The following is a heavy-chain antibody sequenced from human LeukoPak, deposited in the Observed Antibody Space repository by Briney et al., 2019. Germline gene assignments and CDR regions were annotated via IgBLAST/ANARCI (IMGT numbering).Heavy chain of an antibody. D-gene: IGHD6-19*01. V-gene: IGHV1-2*02. CDR1: GYTFTGYY. J-gene: IGHJ4*02. Sequence: ASVKVSCKASGYTFTGYYMHWVRQAPGQGLEWMGWINPNSGGTNYAQKFQGRVTMTEDTSTDTAYMELSSLRSEDTAVYYCATGSSGWYFSRWAQGTLVTVSS. CDR3: ATGSSGWYFSR. CDR2: INPNSGGT.